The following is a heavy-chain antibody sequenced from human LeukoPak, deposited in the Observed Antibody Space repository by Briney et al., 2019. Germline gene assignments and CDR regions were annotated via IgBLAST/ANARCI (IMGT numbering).Heavy chain of an antibody. CDR3: ARGGYYGSGNDFRFDP. CDR2: IYYSGST. V-gene: IGHV4-59*01. D-gene: IGHD3-10*01. Sequence: SETLSLTCTVSGGSISSYYWSWIRQPPGKGLEWIGYIYYSGSTNYKPSLKSRVTISVGTSKNQFSLKLSSVTAADTAVYYCARGGYYGSGNDFRFDPWGRGTLVTVSS. CDR1: GGSISSYY. J-gene: IGHJ5*02.